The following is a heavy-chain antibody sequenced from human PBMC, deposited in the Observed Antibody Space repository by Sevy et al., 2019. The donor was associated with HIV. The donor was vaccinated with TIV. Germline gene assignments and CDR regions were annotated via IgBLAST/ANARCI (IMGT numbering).Heavy chain of an antibody. J-gene: IGHJ4*02. CDR1: GLTFSTYS. V-gene: IGHV3-21*01. CDR3: ARGLELGYFDY. D-gene: IGHD1-7*01. Sequence: GGSLRLSCAASGLTFSTYSFNWVRQAPGKGLEWVSSISSTSTYIYYADSVKGRFTISRDNAKNSLYLQMTSLRAEDTAVYYCARGLELGYFDYWGLGTLVTVSS. CDR2: ISSTSTYI.